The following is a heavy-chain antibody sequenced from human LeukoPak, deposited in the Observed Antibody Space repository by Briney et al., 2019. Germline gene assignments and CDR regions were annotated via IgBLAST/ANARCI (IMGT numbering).Heavy chain of an antibody. V-gene: IGHV3-23*01. CDR2: ISGIGGST. J-gene: IGHJ4*02. D-gene: IGHD3-22*01. CDR3: APLRIPMIVVLKERWSY. Sequence: GGSLRLSCAASGFTFSSYAMSWVRQAPGKGLEWVSTISGIGGSTYYADSVKGRFTISRDNSKNTLYLQMNSLRAEDTAVYYCAPLRIPMIVVLKERWSYWGQGTLVTVSS. CDR1: GFTFSSYA.